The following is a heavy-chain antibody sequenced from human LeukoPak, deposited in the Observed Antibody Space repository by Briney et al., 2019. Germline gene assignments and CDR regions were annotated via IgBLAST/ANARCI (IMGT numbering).Heavy chain of an antibody. CDR1: GGSISSGGYY. Sequence: PSETLSLTCTVSGGSISSGGYYWSWIRQHPGKGLEWIGYIYYSGSTYYNPSLKSRVTISVDTSKNQFSLKLSSVTAADTAVYYCARDAYGDYSGFDYWAREPWSPSPQ. D-gene: IGHD4-17*01. CDR3: ARDAYGDYSGFDY. V-gene: IGHV4-31*03. J-gene: IGHJ4*02. CDR2: IYYSGST.